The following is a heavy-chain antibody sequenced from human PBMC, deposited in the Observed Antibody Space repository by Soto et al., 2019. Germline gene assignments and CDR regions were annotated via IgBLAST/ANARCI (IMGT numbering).Heavy chain of an antibody. Sequence: GGSLRLSCAASGFTFDDYAMHWVRQAPGKGLEWVSGISWNSGSISYADSVKGRFTISRDNAKNSLYLQMNSLRAEDTALYYCAKGYSNYIYYYMDVWGKGTTVTVS. D-gene: IGHD4-4*01. CDR2: ISWNSGSI. CDR1: GFTFDDYA. CDR3: AKGYSNYIYYYMDV. J-gene: IGHJ6*03. V-gene: IGHV3-9*01.